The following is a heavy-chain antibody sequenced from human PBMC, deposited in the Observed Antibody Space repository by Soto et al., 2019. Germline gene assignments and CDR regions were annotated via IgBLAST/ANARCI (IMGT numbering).Heavy chain of an antibody. J-gene: IGHJ4*02. Sequence: ASVKVSCKASGYTFTSYGISWVRQAPGQGLEWMGWISAYNGNTNYAQKLQGRVTMTTDTSTSTAYMELRSLRSDDTAVYYCARRDPLWFGELPSDYWGQGTLVTVSS. CDR2: ISAYNGNT. V-gene: IGHV1-18*01. CDR3: ARRDPLWFGELPSDY. CDR1: GYTFTSYG. D-gene: IGHD3-10*01.